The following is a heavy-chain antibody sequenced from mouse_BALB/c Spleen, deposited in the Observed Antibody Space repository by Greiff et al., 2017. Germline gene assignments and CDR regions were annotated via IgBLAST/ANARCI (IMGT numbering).Heavy chain of an antibody. D-gene: IGHD2-4*01. Sequence: EVQLQQSGPELVKPGASVKISCKASGYTFTDYNMHWVKQSHGKSLEWIGYIYPYNGGTGYNQKFKSKATLTVDNSSSTAYMELRSLTSEDSAVYYCAREDYDYDVDYAMDYWGQGTSVTVSS. J-gene: IGHJ4*01. CDR1: GYTFTDYN. CDR3: AREDYDYDVDYAMDY. CDR2: IYPYNGGT. V-gene: IGHV1S29*02.